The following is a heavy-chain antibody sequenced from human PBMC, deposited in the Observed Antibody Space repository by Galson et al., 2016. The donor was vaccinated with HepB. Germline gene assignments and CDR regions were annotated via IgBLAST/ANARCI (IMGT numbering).Heavy chain of an antibody. CDR2: IYSGDSET. D-gene: IGHD1-1*01. J-gene: IGHJ4*01. V-gene: IGHV5-51*01. Sequence: QSGAEVKKPGESLKISCKGSGYISTNYWIGWVRQMPGKGLEWMGIIYSGDSETRYSPSFQGQVTISVDKSVSTAYLQWNRLKASETGMYYCASRGGERGDYFDYWGHGTLVTVSS. CDR3: ASRGGERGDYFDY. CDR1: GYISTNYW.